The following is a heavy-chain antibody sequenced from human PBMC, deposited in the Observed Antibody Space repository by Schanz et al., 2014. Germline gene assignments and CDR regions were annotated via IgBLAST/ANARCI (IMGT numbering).Heavy chain of an antibody. Sequence: QVQLVQSGAEVKKPGSPVKVSCKSSGGTFSSYAISWVRQAPGQGLEWMGRIIPILGIATYAQKFQGRVTITADKSTFTAYMDVSSLRSEDTAVYYCASSGAGYSSSWDFDYWGQGTLVTVSP. D-gene: IGHD6-13*01. V-gene: IGHV1-69*02. J-gene: IGHJ4*02. CDR3: ASSGAGYSSSWDFDY. CDR2: IIPILGIA. CDR1: GGTFSSYA.